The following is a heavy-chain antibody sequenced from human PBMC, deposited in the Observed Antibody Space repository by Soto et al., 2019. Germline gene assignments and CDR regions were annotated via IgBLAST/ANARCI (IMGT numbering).Heavy chain of an antibody. D-gene: IGHD2-15*01. J-gene: IGHJ4*01. CDR2: ISANDGGT. Sequence: QALLEQSGPEVKKPGDSVRISCWLYDSVFVTSVITWLRQAPGQGLEWMGWISANDGGTLSAMKFTDRLVMSTEPMRNMAYLQLWYVTNEASAVYFCARGGGGHLMPLETWGHGTPVTVSA. V-gene: IGHV1-18*01. CDR1: DSVFVTSV. CDR3: ARGGGGHLMPLET.